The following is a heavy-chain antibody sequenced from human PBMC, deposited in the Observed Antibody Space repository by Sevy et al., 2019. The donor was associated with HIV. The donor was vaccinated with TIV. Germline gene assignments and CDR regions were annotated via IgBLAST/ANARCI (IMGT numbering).Heavy chain of an antibody. V-gene: IGHV3-48*02. CDR1: GFTFSTYS. CDR3: ARDAYYYDSREENWFDP. J-gene: IGHJ5*02. Sequence: GGSLRLSCKASGFTFSTYSMHWVRQAPGKGLEWVSSISRTSTTTYYADSAKGRFTISRDNAKNSLYLQMNSLRDEVTAVYYCARDAYYYDSREENWFDPWGQGTLVTVSS. CDR2: ISRTSTTT. D-gene: IGHD3-22*01.